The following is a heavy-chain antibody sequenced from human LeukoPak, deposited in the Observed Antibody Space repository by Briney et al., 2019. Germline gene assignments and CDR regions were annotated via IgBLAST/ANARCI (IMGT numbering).Heavy chain of an antibody. CDR2: INPNSGRT. CDR1: GYTFTGYY. Sequence: ASVKVSCKASGYTFTGYYMNWVRQAPGQGLEWMGWINPNSGRTNYAQNFQGRVTMTRDPSISTAYMELNSLTSNDTAVYYCARLYLPATRFDYWGQGTLVTVSS. D-gene: IGHD5-24*01. J-gene: IGHJ4*02. CDR3: ARLYLPATRFDY. V-gene: IGHV1-2*02.